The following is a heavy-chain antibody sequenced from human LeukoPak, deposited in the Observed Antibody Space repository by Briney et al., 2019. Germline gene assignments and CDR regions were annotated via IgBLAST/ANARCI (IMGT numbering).Heavy chain of an antibody. CDR3: ARGRVITMVRGVLVY. CDR2: ISSSSSTI. V-gene: IGHV3-48*01. Sequence: WGSLRLSCAASGCTISSYSMNWVRQAPGKGLEWVSYISSSSSTIYYADSVKGRFTVSRDNAKNSLYLQMNSLRAVDTDVYYCARGRVITMVRGVLVYWGQGTLVTVSS. D-gene: IGHD3-10*01. CDR1: GCTISSYS. J-gene: IGHJ4*02.